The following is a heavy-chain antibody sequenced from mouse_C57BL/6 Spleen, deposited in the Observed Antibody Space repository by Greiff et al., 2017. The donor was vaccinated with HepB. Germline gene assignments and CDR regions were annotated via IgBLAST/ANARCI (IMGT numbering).Heavy chain of an antibody. V-gene: IGHV5-9-1*02. D-gene: IGHD1-1*01. J-gene: IGHJ1*03. CDR1: GFTFSSYA. CDR3: TRDPLYYYGSSYRYWYFDV. CDR2: ISSGGDYI. Sequence: EVKVVESGEGLVKPGGSLKLSCAASGFTFSSYAMSWVRQTPEKRLEWVAYISSGGDYIYYADTVKGRFTISRDNARNTLYLQMSSLKSEDTAMYYCTRDPLYYYGSSYRYWYFDVWGTGTTVTVSS.